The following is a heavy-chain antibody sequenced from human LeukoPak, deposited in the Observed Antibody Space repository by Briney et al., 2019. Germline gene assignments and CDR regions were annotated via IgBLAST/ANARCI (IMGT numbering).Heavy chain of an antibody. V-gene: IGHV1-69*05. J-gene: IGHJ4*02. CDR2: IIPIFGTA. CDR3: ASGESSGFDY. CDR1: GGTFSSYA. Sequence: ASVKVSCKASGGTFSSYAISWVRQAPGQGLEWMGGIIPIFGTANYAQKFQGRVTITTDESTSTAYMELSSLRSEDTAVHYCASGESSGFDYWGQGTLVTVSS. D-gene: IGHD6-19*01.